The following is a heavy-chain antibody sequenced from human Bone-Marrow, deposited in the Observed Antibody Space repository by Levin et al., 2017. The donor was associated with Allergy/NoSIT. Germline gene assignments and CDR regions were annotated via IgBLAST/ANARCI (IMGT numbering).Heavy chain of an antibody. CDR2: IWYDGSNK. V-gene: IGHV3-33*01. CDR1: GFTFSSYG. Sequence: GESLKISCAASGFTFSSYGMHWVRQAPGKGLEWVAVIWYDGSNKYYADSVKGRFTISRDNSKNTLYLQMNSLRAEDTAVYYCARESPVIGFGELSRANWFDPWGQGTLVTVSS. D-gene: IGHD3-10*01. CDR3: ARESPVIGFGELSRANWFDP. J-gene: IGHJ5*02.